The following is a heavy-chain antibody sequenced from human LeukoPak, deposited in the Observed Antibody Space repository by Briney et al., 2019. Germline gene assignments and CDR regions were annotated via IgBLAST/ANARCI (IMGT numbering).Heavy chain of an antibody. D-gene: IGHD4-23*01. J-gene: IGHJ4*02. CDR3: ASLSVVQFYFDF. CDR1: GFTFSSYS. V-gene: IGHV3-21*01. Sequence: PGGSLRLSCAASGFTFSSYSMNWVRQAPGKGLEWVSSISSSSSYIYYADSVKGRFTISRDNAKNSVDLQMNSLRAEDTAVYFCASLSVVQFYFDFWGQGTLVTVSS. CDR2: ISSSSSYI.